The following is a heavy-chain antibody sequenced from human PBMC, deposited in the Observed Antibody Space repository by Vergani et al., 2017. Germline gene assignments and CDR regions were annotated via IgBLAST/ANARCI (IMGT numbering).Heavy chain of an antibody. V-gene: IGHV1-18*01. CDR3: ARGRLKIEGVTSNGFDP. Sequence: QVQLVQSGTEVKKPGASVKVSCKASGYTFTTYGISWVRQAPGQGLEWMGWISASNGNTNYAQKRLGRVTMTTDRSTSTAYMELRSLRSDDTAVYYCARGRLKIEGVTSNGFDPWGQGTLVTVSS. CDR1: GYTFTTYG. J-gene: IGHJ5*02. D-gene: IGHD1-26*01. CDR2: ISASNGNT.